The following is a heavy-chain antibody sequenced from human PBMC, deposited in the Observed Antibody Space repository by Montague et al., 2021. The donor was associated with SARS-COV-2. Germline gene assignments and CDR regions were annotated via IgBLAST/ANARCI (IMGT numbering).Heavy chain of an antibody. J-gene: IGHJ3*01. Sequence: SLTCTVSGGSITNNIDYWAWIRQPPGKGLEWIGSIYYTGNTYYNPSLKSRVTISVVTSKNHFTPKLSSVTAAETAVYYCARLKRYFDSSGSPSAFDFWGQGAKVTVSS. CDR1: GGSITNNIDY. CDR2: IYYTGNT. CDR3: ARLKRYFDSSGSPSAFDF. D-gene: IGHD3-22*01. V-gene: IGHV4-39*02.